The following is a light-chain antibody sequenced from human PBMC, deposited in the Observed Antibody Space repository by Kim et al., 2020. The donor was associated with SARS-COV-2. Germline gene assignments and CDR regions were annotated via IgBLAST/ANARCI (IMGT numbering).Light chain of an antibody. Sequence: APGKTAIITCGGNDIGRKSVHWYQEKPGQAPVMVIYYNTDRPSGIPERVSGSNSGNTATLTINRVEAGDEAHYYCQVWDRSSDHVVFGGGTKPTVL. CDR3: QVWDRSSDHVV. V-gene: IGLV3-21*04. CDR2: YNT. J-gene: IGLJ2*01. CDR1: DIGRKS.